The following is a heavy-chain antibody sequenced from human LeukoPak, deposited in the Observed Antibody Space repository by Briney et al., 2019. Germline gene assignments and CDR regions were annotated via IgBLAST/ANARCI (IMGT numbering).Heavy chain of an antibody. Sequence: PSETLPLTCTVSGGSNSSYHRYWLRQPGDKGLEWIGRLYSSGTTNYNPSLKGRRTMQVDTPKNQFTKKLDSSNAAATALQYSARTFIGSHTDLCAYWGQGTLVSVSS. CDR1: GGSNSSYH. J-gene: IGHJ4*02. D-gene: IGHD2-15*01. CDR3: ARTFIGSHTDLCAY. CDR2: LYSSGTT. V-gene: IGHV4-4*07.